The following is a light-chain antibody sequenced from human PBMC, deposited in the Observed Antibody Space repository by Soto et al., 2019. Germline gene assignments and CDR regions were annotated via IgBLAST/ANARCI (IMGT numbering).Light chain of an antibody. J-gene: IGKJ5*01. CDR2: KVS. CDR3: MQGAHWPPIT. Sequence: DVVMSQSPLSLPVTLGQPASMSCRSSQSLVNGDGNTYLNWYHQRPGQSPRRLIYKVSNRDSGVPDRFSGSGSGTDFTLKISRVAAEDVGVYYCMQGAHWPPITFGQGTRLEIK. CDR1: QSLVNGDGNTY. V-gene: IGKV2-30*01.